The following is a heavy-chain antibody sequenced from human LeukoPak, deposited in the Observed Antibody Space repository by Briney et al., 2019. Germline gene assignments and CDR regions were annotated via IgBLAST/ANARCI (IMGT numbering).Heavy chain of an antibody. CDR2: ISNDGSNK. D-gene: IGHD5-12*01. Sequence: GGSLRLSCAASGFTISSYGMQWFRQAPDKGLEWVAAISNDGSNKYYTDSVKGRFTISRDNSKNTLYLQMNSLRAGDTAVYYCAKVDIVATIDAGRLVDYWGQGTLVTVSS. CDR1: GFTISSYG. V-gene: IGHV3-30*18. J-gene: IGHJ4*02. CDR3: AKVDIVATIDAGRLVDY.